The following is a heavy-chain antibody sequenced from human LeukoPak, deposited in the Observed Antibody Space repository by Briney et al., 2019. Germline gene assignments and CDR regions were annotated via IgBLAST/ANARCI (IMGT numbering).Heavy chain of an antibody. CDR1: AYSFNNYY. CDR3: ARILVGYNYLGY. V-gene: IGHV1-46*02. J-gene: IGHJ4*02. D-gene: IGHD5-24*01. CDR2: INPSGDST. Sequence: ASVKVSCKASAYSFNNYYIHWVRQAPGQGLEWMGRINPSGDSTTYSQKLQDRATLTWDTSTNTVYMELSSLRSEDTAIYYCARILVGYNYLGYWGQGTLVTVSS.